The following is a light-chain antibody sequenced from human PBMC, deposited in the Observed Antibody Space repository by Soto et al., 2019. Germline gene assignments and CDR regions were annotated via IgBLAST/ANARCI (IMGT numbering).Light chain of an antibody. J-gene: IGKJ1*01. Sequence: HRTQSPSTLSGSVGDRVTITCRASQTISSWLAWYQQKPGKAPKLLIYKASTLKSGVPSRFSGSGSGTEFTLTISSPQPDDFATYYCQHYNSHSEAFGQGTKVDIK. V-gene: IGKV1-5*03. CDR2: KAS. CDR1: QTISSW. CDR3: QHYNSHSEA.